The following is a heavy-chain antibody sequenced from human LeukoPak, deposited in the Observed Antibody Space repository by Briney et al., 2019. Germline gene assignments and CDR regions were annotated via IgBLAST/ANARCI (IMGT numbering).Heavy chain of an antibody. CDR2: IYYTGTT. V-gene: IGHV4-39*01. D-gene: IGHD3-10*01. Sequence: KPSETPSLTRIVSGGSLHSPNYYWGWIRQPPGEGLGWVGTIYYTGTTYYNPSLKSRLTISVDTSKNQFSLKLTSVTAADTAVYYCARHDYYGSLNWFDPWGQGTLITVSS. CDR1: GGSLHSPNYY. J-gene: IGHJ5*02. CDR3: ARHDYYGSLNWFDP.